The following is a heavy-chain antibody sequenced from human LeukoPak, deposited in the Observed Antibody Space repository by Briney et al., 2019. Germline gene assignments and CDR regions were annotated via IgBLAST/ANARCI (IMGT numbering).Heavy chain of an antibody. CDR1: GFTFSDSW. Sequence: GGSLRLSCAVSGFTFSDSWMSWVRQAPGKGLEWVANMNQDGSAKGYVDSVKGRFTISRDNARNSLYLQMSSLRPEDTAVYYCATYTHWVAGDVWGQGTTVTVSS. D-gene: IGHD3-16*01. V-gene: IGHV3-7*01. J-gene: IGHJ6*02. CDR3: ATYTHWVAGDV. CDR2: MNQDGSAK.